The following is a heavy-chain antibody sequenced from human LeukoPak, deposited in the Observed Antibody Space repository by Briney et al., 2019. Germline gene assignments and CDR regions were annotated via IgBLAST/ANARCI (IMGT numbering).Heavy chain of an antibody. D-gene: IGHD7-27*01. J-gene: IGHJ4*02. V-gene: IGHV3-66*01. Sequence: PGGSLRLSCAASGFTVSSSYMTWVRQAPGEGLEWVSLTYTDGSTYYADSVKGRFTVSRDNSKNTLHLQMNSLRAEDTAVYYCARAPNWGLVDYWGQGTLVTVSS. CDR2: TYTDGST. CDR3: ARAPNWGLVDY. CDR1: GFTVSSSY.